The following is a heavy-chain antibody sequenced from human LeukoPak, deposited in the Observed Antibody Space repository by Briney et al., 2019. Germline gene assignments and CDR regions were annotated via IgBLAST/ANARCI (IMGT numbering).Heavy chain of an antibody. CDR1: GGSINSYY. CDR2: IYYTGST. CDR3: AMITLEGYSYALDY. D-gene: IGHD5-18*01. Sequence: SETLSLTCTVSGGSINSYYWSWIRQPPGKGLEWIGYIYYTGSTNYNPSLKSRVTISVDTSKNQFSLNLSSVTAADTAVYYCAMITLEGYSYALDYWGQGTLVTVSS. V-gene: IGHV4-59*08. J-gene: IGHJ4*02.